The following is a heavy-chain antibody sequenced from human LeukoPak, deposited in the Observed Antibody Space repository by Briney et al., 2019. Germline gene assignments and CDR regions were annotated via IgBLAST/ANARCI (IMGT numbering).Heavy chain of an antibody. CDR2: IFYSGST. J-gene: IGHJ4*02. D-gene: IGHD3-9*01. V-gene: IGHV4-39*01. Sequence: SETLSLTCTVSGGSISSSSYYCGWIRQPPGKGLEWLGSIFYSGSTYYNPAHKSRVTISVDTSKNQFSLKLSSVTAADTAVYDCASPWYYDILTGYLNWGQGTLVTVSS. CDR1: GGSISSSSYY. CDR3: ASPWYYDILTGYLN.